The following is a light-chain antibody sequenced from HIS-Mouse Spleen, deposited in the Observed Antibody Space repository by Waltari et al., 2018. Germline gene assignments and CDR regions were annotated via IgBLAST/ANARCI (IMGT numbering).Light chain of an antibody. V-gene: IGLV2-23*01. CDR2: EGS. CDR3: CSYAGSSTWV. J-gene: IGLJ3*02. CDR1: SSDVGSYNL. Sequence: QSALTQPASVSGSPGQSITISCTGTSSDVGSYNLVSWYQQHPGNAPELMIYEGSKRPSGVSNRFSGSKSGNTASLTISGLQAEDEADYYCCSYAGSSTWVFGGGTKLTVL.